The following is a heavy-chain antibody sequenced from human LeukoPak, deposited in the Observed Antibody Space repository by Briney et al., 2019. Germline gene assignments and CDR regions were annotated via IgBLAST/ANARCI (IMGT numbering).Heavy chain of an antibody. J-gene: IGHJ5*02. CDR2: IYTSGST. Sequence: SETLSLTYTVSGGSISSYYWSWIRQPPGKGLEWIGYIYTSGSTNYNPSLKSRVTISVDTSKNQFSLKLSSVTAADTAVYYCARRSRNYVGWFDPWGQGTLVTVSS. CDR3: ARRSRNYVGWFDP. V-gene: IGHV4-4*09. CDR1: GGSISSYY. D-gene: IGHD1-7*01.